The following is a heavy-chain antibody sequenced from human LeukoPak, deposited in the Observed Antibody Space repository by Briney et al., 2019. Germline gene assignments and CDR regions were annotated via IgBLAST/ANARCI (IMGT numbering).Heavy chain of an antibody. CDR2: IYYSGST. V-gene: IGHV4-31*03. D-gene: IGHD3-10*01. CDR3: ARGGTMVRTKGYFDY. Sequence: SQTLSLTCTVSGGSISSGGYYCSSIRQHPGKGLEWIGYIYYSGSTYYNPSLKSRVTISVDTSKNQFSLKLSSVTAADTAVYDCARGGTMVRTKGYFDYWGQGTLVTVSS. CDR1: GGSISSGGYY. J-gene: IGHJ4*02.